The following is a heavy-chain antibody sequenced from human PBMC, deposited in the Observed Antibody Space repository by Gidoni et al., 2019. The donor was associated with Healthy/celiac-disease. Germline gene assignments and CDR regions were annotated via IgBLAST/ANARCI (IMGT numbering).Heavy chain of an antibody. CDR2: ISWNSGSI. Sequence: EVQLVESGGGLVQPGRSLRLSCAASGFTFDDYAMHWVRQAPGKGLEWVSGISWNSGSIGYADSVKGRFTISRDNAKNSLCLQMNSLRAEDTALYYCAKDLKQQSDSYYFDYWGQGTLVTVSS. CDR1: GFTFDDYA. D-gene: IGHD6-13*01. CDR3: AKDLKQQSDSYYFDY. J-gene: IGHJ4*02. V-gene: IGHV3-9*01.